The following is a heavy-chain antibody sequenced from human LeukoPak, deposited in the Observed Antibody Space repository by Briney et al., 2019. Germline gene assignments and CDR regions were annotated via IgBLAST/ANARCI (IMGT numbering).Heavy chain of an antibody. J-gene: IGHJ4*02. CDR3: ARWDSSGCLDY. V-gene: IGHV3-11*01. Sequence: GGSLRLSCAASGLTFSDYYMSWVRQAPGKGLEWVSYISSSGTTIYYADSVKGRFTISRDNAKNSLYLQMNSLRAEDTAVYFCARWDSSGCLDYWGQGTLVTVSS. CDR1: GLTFSDYY. CDR2: ISSSGTTI. D-gene: IGHD3-22*01.